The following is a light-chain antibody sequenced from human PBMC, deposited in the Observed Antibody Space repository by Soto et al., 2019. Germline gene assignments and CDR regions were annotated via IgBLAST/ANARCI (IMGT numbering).Light chain of an antibody. CDR2: EVS. CDR1: QSLLHITGETF. V-gene: IGKV2D-29*02. J-gene: IGKJ5*01. Sequence: DVVMTQTPLSLSVAPGQPASISCKSSQSLLHITGETFLFWYLQKTGQSPQLLIYEVSTRVSGVPDRFSGSGSGTDFTLEISRVETDDVGIYYCMQSTKLPPTFGQGTRLGIE. CDR3: MQSTKLPPT.